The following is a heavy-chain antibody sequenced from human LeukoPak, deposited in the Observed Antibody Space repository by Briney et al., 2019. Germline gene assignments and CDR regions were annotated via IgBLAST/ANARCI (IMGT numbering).Heavy chain of an antibody. CDR3: AKMLHY. J-gene: IGHJ4*02. V-gene: IGHV3-30*18. D-gene: IGHD2-15*01. Sequence: PGGSLRLPCAASGFTFSSYGMHWVRQAPGKGLEWVAVISYDGSNKYYADSVKGRFTISRDNSKNTLYLQMNSLRAEDTAVYYCAKMLHYWGQGTLVTVSS. CDR2: ISYDGSNK. CDR1: GFTFSSYG.